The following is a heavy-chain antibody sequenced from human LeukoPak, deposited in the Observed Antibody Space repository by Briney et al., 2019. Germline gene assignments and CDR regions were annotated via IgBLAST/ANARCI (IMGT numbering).Heavy chain of an antibody. CDR1: GFTFSSYG. V-gene: IGHV3-30*18. Sequence: GGSLRLSCAASGFTFSSYGMHWVREAPGKGLVWVAVISYDGSNKYYAVSVKGRFTISRDNSKNTLYLQMNSLRAEDTAVYYCANGYHYTSNLYVHFQHWRQGTLVTVSS. J-gene: IGHJ1*01. D-gene: IGHD6-13*01. CDR3: ANGYHYTSNLYVHFQH. CDR2: ISYDGSNK.